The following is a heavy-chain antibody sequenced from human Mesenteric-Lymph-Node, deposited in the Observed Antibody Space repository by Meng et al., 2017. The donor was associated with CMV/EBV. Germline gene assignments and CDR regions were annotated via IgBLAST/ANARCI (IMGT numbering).Heavy chain of an antibody. D-gene: IGHD6-19*01. CDR3: ARVWGSGWSDTGFDY. CDR2: IYHSGNT. CDR1: GASISNSNW. V-gene: IGHV4-4*02. J-gene: IGHJ4*02. Sequence: SETLSLTCGVSGASISNSNWWSWVRQPPGKGLEWIGEIYHSGNTNYNPSLKSRVTISVDKSKNQFSLNVNSVTAADTAVYYCARVWGSGWSDTGFDYWGQGTLVTVSS.